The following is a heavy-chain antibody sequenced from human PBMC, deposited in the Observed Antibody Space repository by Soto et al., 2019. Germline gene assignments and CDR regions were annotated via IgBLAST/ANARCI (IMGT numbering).Heavy chain of an antibody. D-gene: IGHD6-13*01. J-gene: IGHJ4*02. CDR1: GFTFDDYA. CDR2: ISWNSDSL. CDR3: TKNIGVGGAAIFHY. V-gene: IGHV3-9*01. Sequence: EVQLVESGGGLVQPGRSLRLSCAASGFTFDDYAMHWVRQAPGKGLEWVSGISWNSDSLYYADSVKGRFTISRDNAKNSLYLQMSSLRVDDTALYYCTKNIGVGGAAIFHYWGQGVLVTVS.